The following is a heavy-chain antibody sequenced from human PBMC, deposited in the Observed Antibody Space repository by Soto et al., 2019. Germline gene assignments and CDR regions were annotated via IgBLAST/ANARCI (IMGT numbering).Heavy chain of an antibody. V-gene: IGHV4-59*01. CDR2: IYYSGST. J-gene: IGHJ6*02. Sequence: TSETLSLTCTVSGGSISSYYWSWIRQPPGKGLEWIGYIYYSGSTNYNPSLKSRVTISVDTSKNQFSLKLSSVTAADTAVYYCARDWSGYCISTSCRPGYYYYGMDVWGQGTTVTVSS. D-gene: IGHD2-2*01. CDR3: ARDWSGYCISTSCRPGYYYYGMDV. CDR1: GGSISSYY.